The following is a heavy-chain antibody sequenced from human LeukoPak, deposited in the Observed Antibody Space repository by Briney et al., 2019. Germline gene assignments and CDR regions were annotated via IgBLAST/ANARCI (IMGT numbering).Heavy chain of an antibody. J-gene: IGHJ5*02. CDR2: INHSGST. CDR3: ARQKNWGQGRFDP. CDR1: GGSFSGYY. D-gene: IGHD7-27*01. Sequence: SETLSLTCAVYGGSFSGYYWSWIRQPPGKGLEWIGEINHSGSTNYNPSLKSRVTISVDTSKNQFSLKLSPVTAADTAVYYCARQKNWGQGRFDPWGQGTLVTVSS. V-gene: IGHV4-34*01.